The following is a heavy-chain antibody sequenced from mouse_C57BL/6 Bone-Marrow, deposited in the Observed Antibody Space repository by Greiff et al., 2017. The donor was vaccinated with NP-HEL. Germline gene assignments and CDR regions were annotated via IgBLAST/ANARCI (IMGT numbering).Heavy chain of an antibody. J-gene: IGHJ1*03. CDR3: ARYDGYFWYFDV. CDR2: ISYSGST. D-gene: IGHD2-3*01. V-gene: IGHV3-8*01. CDR1: GYSITSDY. Sequence: EVKLMESGPGLAKPSQTLSLTCSVTGYSITSDYWNWIRKIPGNKLEYIGYISYSGSTYYNPSLKSRIAITRDTSKNQYYLQLNSVTTEDTATYYCARYDGYFWYFDVWGTGTTVTVSS.